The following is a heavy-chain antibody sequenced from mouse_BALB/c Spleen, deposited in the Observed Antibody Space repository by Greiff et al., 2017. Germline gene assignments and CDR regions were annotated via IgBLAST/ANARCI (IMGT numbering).Heavy chain of an antibody. Sequence: VQLQQSGAELVRPGTSVKVSCTASGYAFTNYLIEWVKQRPGQGLEWIGVINPGSGGTNYNEKFKGKATLTADKSSSTAYMQLSSLTSDDSAVYFGARRVRRGYYAMDYWGQGTSVTVSS. CDR1: GYAFTNYL. V-gene: IGHV1-54*01. D-gene: IGHD2-14*01. J-gene: IGHJ4*01. CDR2: INPGSGGT. CDR3: ARRVRRGYYAMDY.